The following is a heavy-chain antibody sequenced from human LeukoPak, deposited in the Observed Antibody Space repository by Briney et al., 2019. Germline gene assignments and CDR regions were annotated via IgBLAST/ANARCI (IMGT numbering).Heavy chain of an antibody. V-gene: IGHV5-51*03. CDR1: GYSFTSYW. CDR3: ARVRYGDYAYYYMDV. Sequence: GESLKISCKGSGYSFTSYWIGWVRQMPGKGLEWMGIIYPGDSDTRYSPSFQGQVTISADKSISTAYPQWSSLKAPDTAMYYCARVRYGDYAYYYMDVWGKGTTVTVSS. J-gene: IGHJ6*03. D-gene: IGHD4-17*01. CDR2: IYPGDSDT.